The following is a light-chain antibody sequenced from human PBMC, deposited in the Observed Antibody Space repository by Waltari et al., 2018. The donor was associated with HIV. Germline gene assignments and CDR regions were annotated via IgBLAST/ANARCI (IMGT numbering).Light chain of an antibody. CDR3: QQLNSYPRT. CDR1: QGISSY. Sequence: DIQLTQSPSFLSASIGDRVTITCRASQGISSYLAWYQQKPGKAPKVLIYAASTSQGGVPSRFSGSGSGTEFTLTISSLQPEDFATYYCQQLNSYPRTFGQGTKVEIK. V-gene: IGKV1-9*01. CDR2: AAS. J-gene: IGKJ1*01.